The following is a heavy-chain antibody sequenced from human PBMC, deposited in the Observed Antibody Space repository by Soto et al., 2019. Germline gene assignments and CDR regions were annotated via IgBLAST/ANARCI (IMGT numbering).Heavy chain of an antibody. D-gene: IGHD2-2*01. CDR3: ARGRGGWFINQLLNAFDI. CDR1: DGSISSYY. J-gene: IGHJ3*02. Sequence: TKSHACTVSDGSISSYYWRWILQTPGKGLEGIGYIYYSGSTNYNPSLKSRVTISVDTSKNQFSLKLSSVTAADTDVYYCARGRGGWFINQLLNAFDIWGQGTMVTVSS. V-gene: IGHV4-59*01. CDR2: IYYSGST.